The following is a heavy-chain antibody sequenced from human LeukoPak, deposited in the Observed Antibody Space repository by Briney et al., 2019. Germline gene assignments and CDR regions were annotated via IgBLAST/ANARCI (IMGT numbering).Heavy chain of an antibody. CDR2: IKPDGSDK. CDR3: ATISAQTFDI. V-gene: IGHV3-7*01. D-gene: IGHD5-24*01. CDR1: GFSFRSHW. Sequence: GGSLRPSCVGSGFSFRSHWVNWVRQSPGKGLEWVANIKPDGSDKYYVDSARGRFTVSRDNAKNSAFLQMNSLRAEDTAIYYCATISAQTFDIWGQGTLVSVSS. J-gene: IGHJ3*02.